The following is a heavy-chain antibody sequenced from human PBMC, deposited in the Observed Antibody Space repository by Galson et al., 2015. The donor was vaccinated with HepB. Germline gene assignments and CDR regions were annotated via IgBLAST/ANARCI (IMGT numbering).Heavy chain of an antibody. J-gene: IGHJ4*02. D-gene: IGHD6-13*01. CDR1: GFTFSGSA. Sequence: SLRLSCAASGFTFSGSAIHWVRQTSGKGLEWVGRIRSKASNYETAYAASVKGRFTISRDDSKNTAYLHMKNLKTEDTAVYYCSRLGDLSRYSSSWGQGTLVTVSS. CDR3: SRLGDLSRYSSS. V-gene: IGHV3-73*01. CDR2: IRSKASNYET.